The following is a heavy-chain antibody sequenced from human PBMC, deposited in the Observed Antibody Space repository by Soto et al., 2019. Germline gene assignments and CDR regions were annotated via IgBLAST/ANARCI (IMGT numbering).Heavy chain of an antibody. CDR2: ISGSGGST. Sequence: GGSLRLSCAASGFTFSSYAMSWVRQAPGKGLEWVSAISGSGGSTYYADSVKGRFTISRDNSKNTLYLQMNSLRAEDTAVYYCAKEISIRATVTTFSYMDVWGKGTTVTVSS. CDR1: GFTFSSYA. V-gene: IGHV3-23*01. D-gene: IGHD4-4*01. CDR3: AKEISIRATVTTFSYMDV. J-gene: IGHJ6*03.